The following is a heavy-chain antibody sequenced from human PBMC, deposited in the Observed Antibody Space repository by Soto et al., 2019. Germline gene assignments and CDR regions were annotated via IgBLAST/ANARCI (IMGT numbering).Heavy chain of an antibody. CDR3: ARDTSRPPEYNWNEYDDAFDI. Sequence: EVQLVESGGGLVQPGRSLRLSCVASGYTFNSYSMNWVRQAPGKGLEWVSFISSGSSTIYYADSVKGRFTISRDNAKRSLYLQMNSLRAEDTAVYYCARDTSRPPEYNWNEYDDAFDIWGQGTMVTVSS. V-gene: IGHV3-48*01. D-gene: IGHD1-20*01. CDR2: ISSGSSTI. J-gene: IGHJ3*02. CDR1: GYTFNSYS.